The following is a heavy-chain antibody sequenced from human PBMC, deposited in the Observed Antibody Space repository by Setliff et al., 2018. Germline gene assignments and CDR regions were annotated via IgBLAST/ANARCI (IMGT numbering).Heavy chain of an antibody. J-gene: IGHJ3*02. V-gene: IGHV3-7*01. CDR1: GFTFSSYW. CDR3: ARTYSTPDAFDI. CDR2: IKQDGSVK. Sequence: GSLRLSCAASGFTFSSYWMNWVRQAPGKGLEWVANIKQDGSVKNYVDSVKGRFSISRDNAKNSLYLQMNSLRAEDTAVYYCARTYSTPDAFDIWGQGTMVTVSS. D-gene: IGHD2-21*01.